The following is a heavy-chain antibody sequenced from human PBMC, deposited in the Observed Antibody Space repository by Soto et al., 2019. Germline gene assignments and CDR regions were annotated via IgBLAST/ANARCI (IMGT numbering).Heavy chain of an antibody. CDR2: ISYDGSNK. V-gene: IGHV3-30*18. Sequence: PGGSLRLSCAASGFTFSSYGMHWVRQAPGKGLEWVAVISYDGSNKYYADSVKGRFTISRDNSKNTLYLQMNSLRAEDTAVYYCAKQMHYYGMDVWGQGTTVTVSS. CDR1: GFTFSSYG. CDR3: AKQMHYYGMDV. J-gene: IGHJ6*02.